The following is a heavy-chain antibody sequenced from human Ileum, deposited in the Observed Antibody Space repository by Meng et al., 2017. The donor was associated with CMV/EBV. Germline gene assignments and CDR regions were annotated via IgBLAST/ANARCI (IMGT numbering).Heavy chain of an antibody. V-gene: IGHV4-59*02. J-gene: IGHJ5*02. Sequence: LPCPVSGDSVSSYSWSWIRQTPGKGLEWIGYINNVGRTYYNPSLKSRVTMSIDTSKNQFPLGLNTVTAADTAVYYCARGHGSSTAPWGQGTLVTVSS. CDR1: GDSVSSYS. CDR3: ARGHGSSTAP. D-gene: IGHD6-6*01. CDR2: INNVGRT.